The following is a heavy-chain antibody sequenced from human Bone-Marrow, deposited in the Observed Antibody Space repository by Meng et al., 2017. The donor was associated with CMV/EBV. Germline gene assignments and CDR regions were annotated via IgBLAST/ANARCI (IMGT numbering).Heavy chain of an antibody. CDR1: GGSISSSNW. D-gene: IGHD3-3*01. Sequence: SETLSLTCAVSGGSISSSNWWSWVRQPPGKGLEWIGEIYHSGSTNYNPSLKSRVTISVDKSKNQFSLKLSSVTAADTAVYYCARVSDFWSGYSDAFDIWGQGIMVTVSS. V-gene: IGHV4-4*02. CDR2: IYHSGST. CDR3: ARVSDFWSGYSDAFDI. J-gene: IGHJ3*02.